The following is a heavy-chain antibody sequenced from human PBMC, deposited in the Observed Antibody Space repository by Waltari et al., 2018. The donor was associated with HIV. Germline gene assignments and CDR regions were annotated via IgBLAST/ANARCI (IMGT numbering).Heavy chain of an antibody. D-gene: IGHD3-10*01. J-gene: IGHJ4*02. V-gene: IGHV4-39*01. CDR3: ARHDPGTYYYFDY. CDR2: IYYGGST. Sequence: QLQLQESGPGLVKPSETLSPPCSFPGCPRNSYSWGWIRQPPGKGLEWIGSIYYGGSTFYNSSLKSRLTISVDTSKNQFSLKLSSVTAADTAVYYCARHDPGTYYYFDYWGQGTLVTVSS. CDR1: GCPRNSYS.